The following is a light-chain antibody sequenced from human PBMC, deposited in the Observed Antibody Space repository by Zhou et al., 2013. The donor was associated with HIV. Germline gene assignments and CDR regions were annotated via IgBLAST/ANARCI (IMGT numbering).Light chain of an antibody. CDR3: HLYGSSSALS. Sequence: EIVLTQSPGTLSLSPGERATLSCRASQSVSSNLAWYQQKPGQAPRLLIHDASSRATGIPDRFTGSGSGTDFALTITRLEPEDSALYFCHLYGSSSALSFGGGTKVEIK. CDR1: QSVSSN. V-gene: IGKV3-20*01. CDR2: DAS. J-gene: IGKJ4*01.